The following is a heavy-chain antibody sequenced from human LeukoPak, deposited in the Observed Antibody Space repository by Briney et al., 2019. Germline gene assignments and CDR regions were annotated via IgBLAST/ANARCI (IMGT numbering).Heavy chain of an antibody. CDR3: ARGQRELRWYY. D-gene: IGHD4-23*01. J-gene: IGHJ4*02. CDR1: GYTFTSYG. Sequence: ASVKVSCKASGYTFTSYGISWVRQAPGQGLEWMGWISAYNGNTNYAQKFQGRVTMTRDTSISTAYMELSRLRSDDTAVHYCARGQRELRWYYWGQGTLVTVSS. CDR2: ISAYNGNT. V-gene: IGHV1-18*01.